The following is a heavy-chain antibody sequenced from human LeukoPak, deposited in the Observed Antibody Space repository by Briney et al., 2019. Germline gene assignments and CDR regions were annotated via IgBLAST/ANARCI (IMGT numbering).Heavy chain of an antibody. J-gene: IGHJ4*02. Sequence: SETLSLTCTVSGGSISSYYWSWIRQPPGKGLEWIGYIYCSGSTNYNPSLKSRVTISVDTSKNQFSLKLSSVTAADTAVYYCASMVRGASTFDYWGQGTLVTVSS. CDR1: GGSISSYY. CDR2: IYCSGST. D-gene: IGHD3-10*01. CDR3: ASMVRGASTFDY. V-gene: IGHV4-59*08.